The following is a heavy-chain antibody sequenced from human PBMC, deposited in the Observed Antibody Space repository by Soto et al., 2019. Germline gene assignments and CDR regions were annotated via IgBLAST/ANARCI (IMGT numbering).Heavy chain of an antibody. Sequence: ASVKVSCKASGYTFTSYDINWVRQATGQGLEGMGGMNPNSGKTGYAQKFQGRVTMTRNTSISTAYMELSSLRSEDTAVYSCARGISSSWYNYYYGMDVWGQGTTVTVSS. J-gene: IGHJ6*02. CDR1: GYTFTSYD. CDR3: ARGISSSWYNYYYGMDV. D-gene: IGHD6-13*01. V-gene: IGHV1-8*01. CDR2: MNPNSGKT.